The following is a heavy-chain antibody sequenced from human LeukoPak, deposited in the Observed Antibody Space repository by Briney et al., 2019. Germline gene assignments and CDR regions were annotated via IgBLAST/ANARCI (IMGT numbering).Heavy chain of an antibody. D-gene: IGHD6-13*01. V-gene: IGHV4-59*08. CDR3: ASRRAEGGSNGHYNWFDP. Sequence: SETLSLTCTVSGDSINAYYWGWIRQPPGPGLEWIGYIYFSGTTKYNPSLESRVTISVDTSKNQFSLKLSSVTAADTAVYYCASRRAEGGSNGHYNWFDPWGQGILVTVSS. CDR2: IYFSGTT. CDR1: GDSINAYY. J-gene: IGHJ5*02.